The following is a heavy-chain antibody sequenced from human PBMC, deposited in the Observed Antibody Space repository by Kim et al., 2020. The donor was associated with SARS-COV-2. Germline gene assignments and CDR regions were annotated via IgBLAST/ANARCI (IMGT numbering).Heavy chain of an antibody. D-gene: IGHD6-19*01. CDR2: IKQDGSEK. V-gene: IGHV3-7*03. Sequence: GGSLRLSCAASGFTFSSYWMSWVRQAPGKGLEWVANIKQDGSEKYYVDSVKGRFTISRDNAKNSLYLKMNSLRAEDTAVYYCARDAIAVAGNNYYYYGMDVWGQGTTVTVSS. CDR3: ARDAIAVAGNNYYYYGMDV. J-gene: IGHJ6*02. CDR1: GFTFSSYW.